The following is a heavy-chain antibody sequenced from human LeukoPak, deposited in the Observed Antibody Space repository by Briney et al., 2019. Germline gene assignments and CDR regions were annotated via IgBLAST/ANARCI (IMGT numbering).Heavy chain of an antibody. CDR3: AREPLYLNIAVAGPFDY. CDR1: GFTFSSYA. CDR2: ISYDGSNK. J-gene: IGHJ4*02. D-gene: IGHD6-19*01. Sequence: PGRSLRLSCAASGFTFSSYAMPWVRQAPGKGLEWVAVISYDGSNKYYADSVKGRFTISRDNSKNTLYLQMNSLRAEDTAVHYCAREPLYLNIAVAGPFDYWGQGTLVTVSS. V-gene: IGHV3-30-3*01.